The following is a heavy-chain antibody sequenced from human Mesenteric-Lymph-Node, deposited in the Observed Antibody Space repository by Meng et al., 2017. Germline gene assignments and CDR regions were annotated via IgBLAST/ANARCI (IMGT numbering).Heavy chain of an antibody. CDR2: INPKSGGT. V-gene: IGHV1-2*07. CDR3: ARAYSQHSGNDDTPFEY. D-gene: IGHD5-12*01. J-gene: IGHJ4*02. Sequence: ASVKVSCKVSEYSFTGYYFHWVRQAPGQGLEWMGWINPKSGGTKYAHGFLGRVTMTRDTSISTAYMELSGLRSDDTAVYYCARAYSQHSGNDDTPFEYWGQGTLVTVSS. CDR1: EYSFTGYY.